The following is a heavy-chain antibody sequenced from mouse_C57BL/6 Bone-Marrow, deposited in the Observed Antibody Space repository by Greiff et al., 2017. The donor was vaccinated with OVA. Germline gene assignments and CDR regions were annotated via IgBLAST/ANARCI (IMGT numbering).Heavy chain of an antibody. J-gene: IGHJ3*01. D-gene: IGHD2-12*01. Sequence: VQLQQSGPELVKPGASVKISCKASGYAFSRSWMNWVKQRPGKGLEWIGRMYPGDGDTNDNGKFKGKATLTADKSSSTAYMQLSSLTSEDSAVYFCARSGCYRGAWFAYWGQGTLVTVSA. V-gene: IGHV1-82*01. CDR2: MYPGDGDT. CDR1: GYAFSRSW. CDR3: ARSGCYRGAWFAY.